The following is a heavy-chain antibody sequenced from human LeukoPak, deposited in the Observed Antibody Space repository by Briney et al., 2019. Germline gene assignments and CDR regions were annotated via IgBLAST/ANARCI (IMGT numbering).Heavy chain of an antibody. CDR2: IRFDGSNK. Sequence: GGSLRLSCAASGFTFSSSGMHWVRQAPGKGLEWVAFIRFDGSNKYYADSVKGRFSISRDNSWNTLYLQMNSLRTDDTALYYCAKAVVGTGTFGYMDVWGKGTTVTI. CDR1: GFTFSSSG. V-gene: IGHV3-30*02. D-gene: IGHD1-14*01. CDR3: AKAVVGTGTFGYMDV. J-gene: IGHJ6*03.